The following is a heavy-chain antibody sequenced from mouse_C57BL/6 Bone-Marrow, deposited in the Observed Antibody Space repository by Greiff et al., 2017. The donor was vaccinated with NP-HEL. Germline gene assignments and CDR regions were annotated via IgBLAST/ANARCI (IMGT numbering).Heavy chain of an antibody. J-gene: IGHJ4*01. Sequence: VQLQQSGAELVKPGASVKLSCKASGYTFTSYWMHWVKQRPGQGLEWIGMIYPNSGSTNYNEKFKSKATLTVDTSSSTAYMQLSSLTSEDSAVYYCARGLLWLRRRDYYAMDYWGQGTSVTVSS. CDR1: GYTFTSYW. CDR2: IYPNSGST. CDR3: ARGLLWLRRRDYYAMDY. V-gene: IGHV1-64*01. D-gene: IGHD2-2*01.